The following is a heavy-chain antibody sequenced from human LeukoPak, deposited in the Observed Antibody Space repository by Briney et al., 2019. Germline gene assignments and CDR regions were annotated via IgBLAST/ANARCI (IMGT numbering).Heavy chain of an antibody. CDR2: TNHSGST. CDR1: GGSFSGYY. Sequence: SETLSLTCAVYGGSFSGYYWSWIRQPPGKGLEWIGETNHSGSTNYNPSLKSRVTISVDTSKNQFSLKLSSVTAADTAVYYCARVPYYYDSSGLDYWGQGTLVTVSS. J-gene: IGHJ4*02. V-gene: IGHV4-34*01. D-gene: IGHD3-22*01. CDR3: ARVPYYYDSSGLDY.